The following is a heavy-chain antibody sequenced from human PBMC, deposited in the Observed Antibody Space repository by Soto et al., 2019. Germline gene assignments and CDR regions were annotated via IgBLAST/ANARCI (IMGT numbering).Heavy chain of an antibody. J-gene: IGHJ3*02. V-gene: IGHV4-34*01. CDR3: AGGSTRIRNAFDI. CDR2: INHSGST. D-gene: IGHD3-3*02. Sequence: PSETLSLTCAVYGGSFSGYYWSWIRQPPGKGLEWIGEINHSGSTNYNPSLQSLVTISVDTSKNQFPLKLSALTAADTAVYCCAGGSTRIRNAFDIWGQGTMVTVSS. CDR1: GGSFSGYY.